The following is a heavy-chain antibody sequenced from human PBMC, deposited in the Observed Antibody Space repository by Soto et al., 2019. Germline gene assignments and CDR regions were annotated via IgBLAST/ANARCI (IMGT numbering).Heavy chain of an antibody. Sequence: QVQLQQSGPRLVKPSETLSLTCTVSSGPDRSHNWGWIRQPPGRGLEWIGYVYYTGDTAYNPSLRGRVTISADTSTNDTSLPLNSLTAADSAVYYCVRQGIDYLHGLVDVW. CDR2: VYYTGDT. J-gene: IGHJ6*01. CDR3: VRQGIDYLHGLVDV. CDR1: SGPDRSHN. V-gene: IGHV4-59*08. D-gene: IGHD1-26*01.